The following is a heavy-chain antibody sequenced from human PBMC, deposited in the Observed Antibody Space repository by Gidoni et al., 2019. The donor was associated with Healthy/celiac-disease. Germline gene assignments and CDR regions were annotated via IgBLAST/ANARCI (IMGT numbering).Heavy chain of an antibody. CDR1: GFTFSSYS. V-gene: IGHV3-21*01. D-gene: IGHD1-1*01. Sequence: EVQLVESGGGLVKPGGSLRLSCAASGFTFSSYSMNWVRQAPGKGLEWVSSISSSSSYIYYADSVKGRFTISRDNAKNSLYLQMNSLRAEDTVVYYCARDPLYKGPPFDPWGQGTLVTVSS. CDR3: ARDPLYKGPPFDP. CDR2: ISSSSSYI. J-gene: IGHJ5*02.